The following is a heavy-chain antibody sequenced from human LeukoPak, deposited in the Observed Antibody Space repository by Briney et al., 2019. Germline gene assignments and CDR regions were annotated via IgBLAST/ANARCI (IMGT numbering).Heavy chain of an antibody. CDR1: GGSISSSSYY. Sequence: SETLSLTCTVSGGSISSSSYYWGWIRQPPGKGLEWIGSIYCSGSTYYNPSLKSRVTISVDTSKNQFSLKLSSVTAADTAVYYCAGRRYSYGYSDYWGQGTLVTVSS. V-gene: IGHV4-39*01. CDR2: IYCSGST. D-gene: IGHD5-18*01. J-gene: IGHJ4*02. CDR3: AGRRYSYGYSDY.